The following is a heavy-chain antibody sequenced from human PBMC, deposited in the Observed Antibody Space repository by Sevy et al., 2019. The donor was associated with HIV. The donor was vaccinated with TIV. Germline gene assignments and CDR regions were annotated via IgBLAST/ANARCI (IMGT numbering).Heavy chain of an antibody. CDR2: IWYDGSNK. J-gene: IGHJ6*03. V-gene: IGHV3-33*08. CDR1: GFTFSSYG. Sequence: GGSLRLSCAASGFTFSSYGMHWVRQAPGKGLEWVAVIWYDGSNKYYADSVKGRFTISRDNSKNTLYLQMNSLRAEDTAVYHCASDRGGYYYYYMDVWGKGTTVTVSS. CDR3: ASDRGGYYYYYMDV. D-gene: IGHD3-10*01.